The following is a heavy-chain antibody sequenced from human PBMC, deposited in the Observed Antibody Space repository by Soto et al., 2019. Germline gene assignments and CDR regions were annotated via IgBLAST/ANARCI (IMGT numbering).Heavy chain of an antibody. CDR1: GGSISSSPYS. V-gene: IGHV4-39*01. Sequence: QLQLQESGPGLVKPSETLSLTCTVSGGSISSSPYSWGWFRQPPGKGLGWIGNIYYNGNTFYNPPLKRRVTISIDTSKNQFSLKLSSVTAADTAVYYCARHGPLSNNWNQLDYWGQGTLVTVSS. CDR3: ARHGPLSNNWNQLDY. D-gene: IGHD1-1*01. J-gene: IGHJ4*02. CDR2: IYYNGNT.